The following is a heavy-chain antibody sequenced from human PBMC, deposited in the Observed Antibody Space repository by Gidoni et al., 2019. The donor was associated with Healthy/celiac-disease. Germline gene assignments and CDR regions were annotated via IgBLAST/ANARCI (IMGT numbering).Heavy chain of an antibody. CDR1: GFTFSSNW. CDR3: ARDHIPYFDY. J-gene: IGHJ4*02. CDR2: IKQDGSEK. Sequence: EVQLVESGGGLVQPGGSLRLSCAASGFTFSSNWMSWVRQAPGKGLEWVANIKQDGSEKYYVDSVKGRFTISRDNAKNSLYLQMNSLRAEDTAVYYCARDHIPYFDYWGQGTLVTVSS. V-gene: IGHV3-7*04.